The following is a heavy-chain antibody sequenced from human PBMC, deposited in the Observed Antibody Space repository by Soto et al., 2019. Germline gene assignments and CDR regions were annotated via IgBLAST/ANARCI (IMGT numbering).Heavy chain of an antibody. CDR2: IKSKTDGGTT. J-gene: IGHJ4*02. CDR3: TTDVGHPEMATIIFDY. V-gene: IGHV3-15*01. Sequence: GGSLRLSCAASGFTFSNAWMSWVRQAPGKGLEWVGRIKSKTDGGTTDYAAPVKGRFTISRDDSKNTLYLQMNSLKAEDTAVYYCTTDVGHPEMATIIFDYWGQGALVTVS. CDR1: GFTFSNAW. D-gene: IGHD5-12*01.